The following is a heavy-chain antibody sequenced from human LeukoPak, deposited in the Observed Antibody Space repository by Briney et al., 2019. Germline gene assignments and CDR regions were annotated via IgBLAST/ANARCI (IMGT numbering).Heavy chain of an antibody. D-gene: IGHD6-19*01. CDR2: ISGSGGST. CDR1: GFTFSNYA. V-gene: IGHV3-23*01. J-gene: IGHJ3*02. CDR3: AKTKLSRYSSGWFSGNAFDI. Sequence: PGGSLRLSCAASGFTFSNYAMSWVRQAPGKGLEWVSAISGSGGSTYYADSVKGRFTISRDNSKNTLYLQMNSLRAEDTAVYYCAKTKLSRYSSGWFSGNAFDIWGQGTMVTVSS.